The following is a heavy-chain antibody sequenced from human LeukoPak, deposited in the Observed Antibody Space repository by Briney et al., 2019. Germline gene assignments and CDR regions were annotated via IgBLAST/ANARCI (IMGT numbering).Heavy chain of an antibody. Sequence: RGSLRLSCAASGFTFSSYDMHWVRQAPGKGLEWVAAIWSDGNKKYYADSVKDRFTISRDNSKNALYLQMNSLRAEDTAVYYCARDPPGYGFDYWGQGTLVTASS. CDR2: IWSDGNKK. V-gene: IGHV3-33*01. CDR3: ARDPPGYGFDY. CDR1: GFTFSSYD. D-gene: IGHD5-18*01. J-gene: IGHJ4*02.